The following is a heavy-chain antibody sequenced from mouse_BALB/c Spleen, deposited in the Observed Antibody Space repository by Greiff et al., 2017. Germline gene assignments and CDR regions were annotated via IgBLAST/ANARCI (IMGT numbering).Heavy chain of an antibody. V-gene: IGHV2-2*02. Sequence: VQLQESGPGLVQPSQSLSITCTVSGFSLTSYGVHWVRQSPGKGLEWLGVIWSGGSTDYNAAFISRLSISKDNSKSQVFFKMNSLQANDTAIYYCARGAYYGNDAMDYWGQGTSVTVPS. CDR2: IWSGGST. CDR1: GFSLTSYG. D-gene: IGHD2-10*01. CDR3: ARGAYYGNDAMDY. J-gene: IGHJ4*01.